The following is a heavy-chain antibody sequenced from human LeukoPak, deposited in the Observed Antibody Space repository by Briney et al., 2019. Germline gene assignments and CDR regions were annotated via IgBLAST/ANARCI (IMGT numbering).Heavy chain of an antibody. J-gene: IGHJ2*01. CDR3: ARLSSSWYQDWYFDL. D-gene: IGHD6-13*01. CDR1: GGSISSSSYY. CDR2: IYDSGST. Sequence: SETLSLTCSVSGGSISSSSYYWGWIRQPPGKGLEWIGSIYDSGSTYYNPSLKSLVTMSVDTSNNQFSLKLSSVTAADTAVYYCARLSSSWYQDWYFDLWGRGTLVTVSS. V-gene: IGHV4-39*07.